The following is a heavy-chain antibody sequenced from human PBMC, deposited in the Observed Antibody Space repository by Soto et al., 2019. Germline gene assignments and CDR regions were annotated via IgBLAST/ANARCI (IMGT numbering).Heavy chain of an antibody. V-gene: IGHV2-5*01. CDR1: GFSLSSRHVA. D-gene: IGHD6-19*01. CDR2: IYWNGDE. CDR3: AHGSGWVFDY. J-gene: IGHJ4*02. Sequence: QITLKESGPTLVKPTQTLTLTCTFTGFSLSSRHVAVGWIRQPPGKATEWLALIYWNGDEDYSPSLKSRLTLTKDTSKNQVILTMADMDPEDTATYFCAHGSGWVFDYWGQGTLVTVSS.